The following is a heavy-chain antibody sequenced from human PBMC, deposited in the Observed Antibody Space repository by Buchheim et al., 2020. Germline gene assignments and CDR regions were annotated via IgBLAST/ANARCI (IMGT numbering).Heavy chain of an antibody. CDR1: GGSISSSSYY. CDR3: ARDLAYCGGDCYSGNWFDP. J-gene: IGHJ5*02. Sequence: QLQLQESGPGLVKPSETLSLTRTVSGGSISSSSYYWGWIRQPPGKGLEWIGSIYYSGSTYYNPSLKSRVTISVDTSKNQFSLKLSSVTAADTAVYYCARDLAYCGGDCYSGNWFDPWGQGTL. V-gene: IGHV4-39*01. D-gene: IGHD2-21*02. CDR2: IYYSGST.